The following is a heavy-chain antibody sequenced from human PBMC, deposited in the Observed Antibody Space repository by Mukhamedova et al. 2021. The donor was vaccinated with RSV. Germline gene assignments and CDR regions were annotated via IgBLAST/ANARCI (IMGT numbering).Heavy chain of an antibody. Sequence: INPNSGGTNYAQKFQGRVTMTRDTSISTAYMELSRLRSDDTAVYYCARNYYDSSGYFDVPIQIDYWGQGTLVTVSS. CDR2: INPNSGGT. J-gene: IGHJ4*02. V-gene: IGHV1-2*02. CDR3: ARNYYDSSGYFDVPIQIDY. D-gene: IGHD3-22*01.